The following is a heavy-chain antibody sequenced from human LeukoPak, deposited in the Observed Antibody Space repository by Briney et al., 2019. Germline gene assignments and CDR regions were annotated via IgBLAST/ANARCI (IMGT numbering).Heavy chain of an antibody. V-gene: IGHV4-59*07. Sequence: PSDTLSLTCTFSVGFNNRYYWSWTRQPPGKGLECSVYNYYSGSTDYNPSLKRRVTISVDTSKNQFSLNLSSVTAADTAMYDCARGFAYGDTGSFDFWGQGTLVTVSS. CDR2: NYYSGST. D-gene: IGHD4-17*01. CDR1: VGFNNRYY. CDR3: ARGFAYGDTGSFDF. J-gene: IGHJ4*02.